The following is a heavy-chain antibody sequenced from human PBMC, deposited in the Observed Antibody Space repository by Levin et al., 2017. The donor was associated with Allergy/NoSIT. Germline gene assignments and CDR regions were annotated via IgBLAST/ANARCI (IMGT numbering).Heavy chain of an antibody. CDR2: FHNGGKT. J-gene: IGHJ2*01. CDR1: GGSINNYY. CDR3: TRDRLIAPRWFAL. D-gene: IGHD3-16*02. Sequence: SETLSLTCTVSGGSINNYYWSWIRQSAGKGLEWIGRFHNGGKTNYNPSLKSRVTMSVDTSKNQFSLKVSSVSAADTAVYFCTRDRLIAPRWFALWGRGTLVTVSS. V-gene: IGHV4-4*07.